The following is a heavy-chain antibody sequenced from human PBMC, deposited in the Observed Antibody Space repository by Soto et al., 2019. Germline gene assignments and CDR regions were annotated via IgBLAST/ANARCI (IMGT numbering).Heavy chain of an antibody. CDR2: ISAYDGNT. D-gene: IGHD6-25*01. J-gene: IGHJ3*02. CDR1: GYTFTSYG. Sequence: ASVKVSCKASGYTFTSYGISWVRQAPGQGLEWMGWISAYDGNTNYAQKLQGRVTMTTDTSTSTAYMELRSLRSDDTAVYYCARVSHGIAAADNDFDIWGQGTMVTVSS. V-gene: IGHV1-18*01. CDR3: ARVSHGIAAADNDFDI.